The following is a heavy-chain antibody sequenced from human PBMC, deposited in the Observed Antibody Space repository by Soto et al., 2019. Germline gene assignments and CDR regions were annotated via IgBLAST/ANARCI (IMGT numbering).Heavy chain of an antibody. Sequence: TLSLTCTVSGDSISSGDDYWSWIRQPPGKGLEWIGYTHYSGSVNYNPSLKSRVTISADASRRHVALILKSVTAAETAVYYRGRHGNYDIVWFDTWFKG. J-gene: IGHJ5*02. V-gene: IGHV4-30-4*01. D-gene: IGHD3-9*01. CDR2: THYSGSV. CDR3: GRHGNYDIVWFDT. CDR1: GDSISSGDDY.